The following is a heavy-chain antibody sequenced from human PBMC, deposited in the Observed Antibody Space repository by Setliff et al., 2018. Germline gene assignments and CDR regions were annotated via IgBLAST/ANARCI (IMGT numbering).Heavy chain of an antibody. CDR3: VREYSGGGLT. CDR2: ISPYNGDA. V-gene: IGHV1-18*01. Sequence: ASVKVSCKPSGYNFIPFGVNWVRQVPGQGFEWMGWISPYNGDADYAQKFQGRVTLTTDTSTNTVYMELRSLRSDDTAVYFCVREYSGGGLTWGQGTMVT. J-gene: IGHJ3*01. D-gene: IGHD1-26*01. CDR1: GYNFIPFG.